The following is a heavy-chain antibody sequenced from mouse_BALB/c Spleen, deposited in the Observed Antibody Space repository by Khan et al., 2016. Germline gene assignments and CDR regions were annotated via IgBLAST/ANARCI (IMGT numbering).Heavy chain of an antibody. CDR1: GFTFSDYY. V-gene: IGHV5-4*02. Sequence: EVELVESGGGLVKPGGSLKLSCAASGFTFSDYYMYWVRQTPEKRLAWVATISDGGNYTYYPDHVKGRFTIPRDNAKKNLYLQTSSPKYEDTAMLYCARGVNWSFDDWGAGTTVTVSS. CDR2: ISDGGNYT. CDR3: ARGVNWSFDD. J-gene: IGHJ1*01.